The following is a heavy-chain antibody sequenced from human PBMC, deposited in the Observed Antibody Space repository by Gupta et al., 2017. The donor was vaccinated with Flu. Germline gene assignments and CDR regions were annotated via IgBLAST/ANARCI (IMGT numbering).Heavy chain of an antibody. CDR1: GYTFTTHA. J-gene: IGHJ4*02. Sequence: QVHLVQSGSELRKPGASVKVSCKASGYTFTTHAMSWVRQAPGQGLEWVGWINTYTGNPTYARGFSGRFVFSLDTSVTTAYLQISSLKAEDTAVYYCAREAAHDFWNGSLDHWGQGTLVTVST. CDR3: AREAAHDFWNGSLDH. CDR2: INTYTGNP. V-gene: IGHV7-4-1*02. D-gene: IGHD3-3*01.